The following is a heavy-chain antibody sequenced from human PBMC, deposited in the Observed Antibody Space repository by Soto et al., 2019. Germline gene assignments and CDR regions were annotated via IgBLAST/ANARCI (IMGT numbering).Heavy chain of an antibody. CDR3: ARDRNQYSSGSYYGS. D-gene: IGHD6-19*01. V-gene: IGHV3-23*01. Sequence: WGSLRLSCAASGFTFNSYGMGWVRQAPGKGLEWVSSITGAGRTTFYADSVKGRFTISRDNSKNTVSLQMNSLRAEDTAVYYCARDRNQYSSGSYYGSWGQGALVTVSS. J-gene: IGHJ4*02. CDR2: ITGAGRTT. CDR1: GFTFNSYG.